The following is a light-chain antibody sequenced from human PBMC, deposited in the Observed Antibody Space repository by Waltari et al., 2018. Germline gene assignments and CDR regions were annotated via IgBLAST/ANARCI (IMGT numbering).Light chain of an antibody. CDR2: GNS. CDR3: HSFDSSLSTGVV. J-gene: IGLJ2*01. V-gene: IGLV1-40*01. CDR1: SSHIGAGPA. Sequence: QSVLTQPPSVSGAPGQRVTISCTGTSSHIGAGPAVHWYQPFPGTAPKLLIYGNSNRPSGVPDRFSGSKSDTSASLTITGLQAEDEADYFCHSFDSSLSTGVVFGGGTKVTVL.